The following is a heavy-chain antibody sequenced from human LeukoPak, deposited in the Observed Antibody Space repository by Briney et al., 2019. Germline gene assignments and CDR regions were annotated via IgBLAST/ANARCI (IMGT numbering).Heavy chain of an antibody. Sequence: ASVKVSCKASGYTFTSYAMNWVRQAPGQGLEWMGWINTNTGNPTYAQGFTGRFVFSLDTSVSTAYLQISSLKAEDTAVYYCARRGYSYGYYWFDPWGQGTLVTVSS. CDR3: ARRGYSYGYYWFDP. J-gene: IGHJ5*02. CDR1: GYTFTSYA. V-gene: IGHV7-4-1*02. CDR2: INTNTGNP. D-gene: IGHD5-18*01.